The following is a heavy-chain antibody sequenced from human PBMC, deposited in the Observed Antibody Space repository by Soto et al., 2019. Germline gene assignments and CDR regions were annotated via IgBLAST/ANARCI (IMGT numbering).Heavy chain of an antibody. CDR3: ASSVEGHFAY. J-gene: IGHJ4*02. Sequence: EVQLVESGGGLVQPGGSLRLSCAASGFRFSIYSMNWVRQAPGKGLEWSAYITGDTNRIKYADSVKGRFTISRDNAKNSVYLQMNSLSDDVTAVYYCASSVEGHFAYWGQGTVVTVSS. CDR1: GFRFSIYS. CDR2: ITGDTNRI. D-gene: IGHD6-19*01. V-gene: IGHV3-48*02.